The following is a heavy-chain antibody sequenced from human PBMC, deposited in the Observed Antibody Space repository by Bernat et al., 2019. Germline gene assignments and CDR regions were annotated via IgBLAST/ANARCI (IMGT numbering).Heavy chain of an antibody. CDR2: IYYSGST. V-gene: IGHV4-39*01. J-gene: IGHJ4*02. Sequence: QLQLQESGPGLVKPSETLSLTCTVSGGSISSRSNYWGWIRQPPGKGLEWIGSIYYSGSTYHNPSLKSRVTISVDTSKNQFSLKLSSVTAADTDVYYCALNRDTAMVTGDYWGQGTLVTGSS. CDR3: ALNRDTAMVTGDY. CDR1: GGSISSRSNY. D-gene: IGHD5-18*01.